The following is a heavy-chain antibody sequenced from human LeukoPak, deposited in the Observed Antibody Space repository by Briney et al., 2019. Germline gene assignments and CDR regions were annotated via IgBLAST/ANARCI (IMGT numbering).Heavy chain of an antibody. J-gene: IGHJ4*02. CDR2: IYSGGST. V-gene: IGHV3-53*01. Sequence: GGSLRLSCAASGFTVSSNYMSWVRQAPGKGLEWVSVIYSGGSTYYADSAKGRFTISRDNSKNTLYLQMNSLRAEDTAVYYCARAQWMGYFDYWGQGTLVTVSS. CDR3: ARAQWMGYFDY. CDR1: GFTVSSNY. D-gene: IGHD6-19*01.